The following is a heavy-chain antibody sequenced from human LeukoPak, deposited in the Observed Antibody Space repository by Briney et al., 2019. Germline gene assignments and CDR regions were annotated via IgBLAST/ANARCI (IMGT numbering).Heavy chain of an antibody. J-gene: IGHJ4*02. Sequence: PGGSLRLSCTASGFTFSRNGMHWVRQAPGKGLEWVGRIKSKTDGGTTDYAAPVKGRFTISRDDSKNTLYLQMNSLKTEDTAVYYCTTTSDYGDHKRWGQGTLVTVSS. CDR2: IKSKTDGGTT. D-gene: IGHD4-17*01. CDR1: GFTFSRNG. V-gene: IGHV3-15*01. CDR3: TTTSDYGDHKR.